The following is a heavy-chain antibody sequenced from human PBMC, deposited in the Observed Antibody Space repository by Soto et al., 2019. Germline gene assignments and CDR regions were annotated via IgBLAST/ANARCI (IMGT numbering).Heavy chain of an antibody. CDR1: GYTFTSYD. Sequence: QVQLVQSGAEVKKPGASVKVSCKASGYTFTSYDINWVRQATGQGLEWMGWMNPNSGNTGYAQKFQGRGTMTRNTSISTAYMELSSLRSEDTAVYYCARAWVLRFLGADYYYYYMDVWGKGTTVTVSS. J-gene: IGHJ6*03. CDR3: ARAWVLRFLGADYYYYYMDV. V-gene: IGHV1-8*01. D-gene: IGHD3-3*01. CDR2: MNPNSGNT.